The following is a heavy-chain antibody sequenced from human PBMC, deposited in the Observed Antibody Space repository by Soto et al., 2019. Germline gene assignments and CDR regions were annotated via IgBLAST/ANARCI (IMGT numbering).Heavy chain of an antibody. V-gene: IGHV3-64D*06. CDR2: ISSNGGST. CDR3: VKAGIYCGGDCYGGYSDY. CDR1: GFTFSSYA. D-gene: IGHD2-21*02. Sequence: PGGSLRLSCAASGFTFSSYAMHWVRQAPGKGLEYVSAISSNGGSTYYADSVKGRFTISRDNSKNTLYLQMSSLRAEDTAVYYCVKAGIYCGGDCYGGYSDYWGQGTLVTVSS. J-gene: IGHJ4*02.